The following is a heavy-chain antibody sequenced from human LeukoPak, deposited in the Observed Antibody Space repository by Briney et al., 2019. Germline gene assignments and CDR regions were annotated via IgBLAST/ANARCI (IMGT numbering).Heavy chain of an antibody. CDR3: AKYSSSSLRAFDI. Sequence: SETLSLTCTVSGASITSYYWSWIRQPAGKGLEWIGRIYTSGSTNYNPSLTSRVTMSVDTSKNQFSLNLSSVTAADTAVYYCAKYSSSSLRAFDIWGQGTMVTVSS. D-gene: IGHD6-13*01. J-gene: IGHJ3*02. V-gene: IGHV4-4*07. CDR2: IYTSGST. CDR1: GASITSYY.